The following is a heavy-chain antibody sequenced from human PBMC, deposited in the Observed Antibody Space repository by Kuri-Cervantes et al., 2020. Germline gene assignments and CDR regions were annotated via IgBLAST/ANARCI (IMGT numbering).Heavy chain of an antibody. CDR3: ARAENFVRLLATFDY. Sequence: VKVTLKPCGFTFTSSAVLGVGQPRAQHREWIGWVVVGSGNTNYAQMFQERVTITRDMSTSTAYMELRRLRSDDTAVYYCARAENFVRLLATFDYWGQGTLVTVSS. D-gene: IGHD3-9*01. J-gene: IGHJ4*02. V-gene: IGHV1-58*01. CDR2: VVVGSGNT. CDR1: GFTFTSSA.